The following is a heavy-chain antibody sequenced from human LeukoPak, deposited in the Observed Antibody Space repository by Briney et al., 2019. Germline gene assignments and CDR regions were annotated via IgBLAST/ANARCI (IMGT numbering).Heavy chain of an antibody. CDR1: GLTFSNYK. D-gene: IGHD3-3*01. J-gene: IGHJ3*02. V-gene: IGHV3-21*06. Sequence: GGSLRLSCLASGLTFSNYKMNGVGPVPGRGRDGVASISGSGTYIYDEDSLKGRFTISKDNDKNSLYLQMNSLRAEDTAVYYGARDTYYDFWGDYGTEAFDIWGQGTMVTVSS. CDR3: ARDTYYDFWGDYGTEAFDI. CDR2: ISGSGTYI.